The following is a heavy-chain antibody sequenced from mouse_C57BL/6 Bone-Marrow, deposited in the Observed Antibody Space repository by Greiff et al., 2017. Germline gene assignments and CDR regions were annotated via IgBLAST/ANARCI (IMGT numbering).Heavy chain of an antibody. CDR2: ISDGGSYT. Sequence: EVKLVESGGGLVKPGGSLKLSCAASGFTFSSYAMSWVRQTPEKRLEWVATISDGGSYTYYPDNVKGRFTISRDNAKNNLYLQMRHLNSEDTAMYYCARDYYGNWGQGTLVTVSA. CDR1: GFTFSSYA. V-gene: IGHV5-4*03. J-gene: IGHJ3*01. CDR3: ARDYYGN. D-gene: IGHD1-1*01.